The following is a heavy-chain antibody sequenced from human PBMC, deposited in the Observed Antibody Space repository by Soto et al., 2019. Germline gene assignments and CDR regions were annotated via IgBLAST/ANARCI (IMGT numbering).Heavy chain of an antibody. CDR3: ARDTYYYDSSGYYPHAFDI. CDR2: IIPIFGTA. D-gene: IGHD3-22*01. J-gene: IGHJ3*02. V-gene: IGHV1-69*13. CDR1: GGTFSSYA. Sequence: SVKVSCKASGGTFSSYAISWVRQAPGQGLEWMGGIIPIFGTANYAQKFQGRVTITADESTSTAYMELSSLRSEDTAVYYCARDTYYYDSSGYYPHAFDIWGQGTMVTVS.